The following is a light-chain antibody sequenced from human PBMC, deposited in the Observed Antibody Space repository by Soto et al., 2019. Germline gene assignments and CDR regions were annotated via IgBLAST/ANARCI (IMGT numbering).Light chain of an antibody. Sequence: QFVLTQPASVSGSPGQSLTISCTGTRSDVGGYSYVSWYQQHPGKAPKLIIYEVNKRPSGISNRFSGSKSGDTASLTISGLQPEDEAHYSCSSFTDTNTPFVFGSGTKLTVL. CDR1: RSDVGGYSY. CDR2: EVN. V-gene: IGLV2-14*01. J-gene: IGLJ1*01. CDR3: SSFTDTNTPFV.